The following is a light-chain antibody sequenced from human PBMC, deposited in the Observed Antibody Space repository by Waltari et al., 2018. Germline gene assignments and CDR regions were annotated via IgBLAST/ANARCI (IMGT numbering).Light chain of an antibody. V-gene: IGLV2-23*02. CDR1: SSDVGYYNL. CDR3: CSYAGGSTFVV. Sequence: QSALTQPASLSGSPGQSITISCTGTSSDVGYYNLVSWYQQHPGKAHKLMIYEVNKRPSGVSNLFSASKSGKTASLTISGLQAEDEADYHCCSYAGGSTFVVFGGGTKLTVL. J-gene: IGLJ2*01. CDR2: EVN.